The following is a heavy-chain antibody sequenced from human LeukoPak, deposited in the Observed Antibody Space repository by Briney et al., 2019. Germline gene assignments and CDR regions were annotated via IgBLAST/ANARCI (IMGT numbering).Heavy chain of an antibody. J-gene: IGHJ6*02. CDR1: GFTFSSCW. D-gene: IGHD6-13*01. CDR2: INSDGSST. Sequence: GGSLRLSCAASGFTFSSCWMHWVRQAPGKGLVWVSRINSDGSSTSYADSVKGRFTISRDNAKNTLYLQMNSLRAEDTAVYYCARVMSSSWYYYYYGMDVWGQGTTVTVSS. CDR3: ARVMSSSWYYYYYGMDV. V-gene: IGHV3-74*01.